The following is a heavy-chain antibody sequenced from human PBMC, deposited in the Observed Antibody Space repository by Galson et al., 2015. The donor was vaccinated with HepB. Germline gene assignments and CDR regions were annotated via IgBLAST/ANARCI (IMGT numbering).Heavy chain of an antibody. V-gene: IGHV5-10-1*01. D-gene: IGHD6-19*01. CDR3: ARRGVDSSGWYYYYYGMDV. J-gene: IGHJ6*02. Sequence: QSGAEVKKPGESLRISCKGSGYSFTSYWISWVRQMPGKGLEWMGRIDPSDSYTNYSPSFQGHVTISADKSISTAYLQWSSLKASDTAMYYCARRGVDSSGWYYYYYGMDVWGQGTTVTVSS. CDR2: IDPSDSYT. CDR1: GYSFTSYW.